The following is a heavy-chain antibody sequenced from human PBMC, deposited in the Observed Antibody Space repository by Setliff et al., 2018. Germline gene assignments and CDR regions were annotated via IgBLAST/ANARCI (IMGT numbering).Heavy chain of an antibody. Sequence: PSETLSLTCAVYDGSFSGYYWSWIRQPPGKGLEWIGYIYASGSTNYNPSLKSRVTLSVDTSKNQFSLKVSSVTAADTAVYYCARHENDYGDYDDAFDIWGQGTMVTVSS. V-gene: IGHV4-59*08. CDR1: DGSFSGYY. CDR3: ARHENDYGDYDDAFDI. CDR2: IYASGST. J-gene: IGHJ3*02. D-gene: IGHD4-17*01.